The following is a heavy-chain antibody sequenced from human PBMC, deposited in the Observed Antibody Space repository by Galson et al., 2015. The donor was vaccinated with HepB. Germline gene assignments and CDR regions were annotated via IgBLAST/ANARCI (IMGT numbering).Heavy chain of an antibody. V-gene: IGHV3-30-3*01. D-gene: IGHD3-3*01. CDR1: GFIFSSYT. Sequence: SLRLSCAASGFIFSSYTMHWVRQAPGKGLEWVAAISYDGNDKYYADSVKGRFTISRDNSKNTLILQMNSVRAGDTAVYYCARGFGGFYPDFDYWGQGTLVTVYS. CDR3: ARGFGGFYPDFDY. CDR2: ISYDGNDK. J-gene: IGHJ4*02.